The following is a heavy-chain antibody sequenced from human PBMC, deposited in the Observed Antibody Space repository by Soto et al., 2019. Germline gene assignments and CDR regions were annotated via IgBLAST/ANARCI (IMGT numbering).Heavy chain of an antibody. V-gene: IGHV4-39*01. CDR1: GGSISSSSYY. J-gene: IGHJ4*02. CDR3: ASKDPIYFDY. Sequence: PSETLSLTCTVPGGSISSSSYYWGWIRQPPGKGLEWIGSIYYSENTYYNPSLKSRVTISVDTSKNQFSLKLSSVTAGDTAVYYCASKDPIYFDYWGQGTLVTVSS. CDR2: IYYSENT.